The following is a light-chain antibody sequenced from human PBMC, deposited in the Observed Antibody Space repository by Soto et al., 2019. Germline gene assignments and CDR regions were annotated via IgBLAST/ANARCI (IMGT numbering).Light chain of an antibody. CDR2: DVS. CDR1: SSNVGGYNY. V-gene: IGLV2-14*01. CDR3: MSYAGSSTSPV. J-gene: IGLJ1*01. Sequence: QSALTQPASVSGSPGQSITISCTGTSSNVGGYNYVSWYQQHPGKAPKLMIYDVSNRPSGVSNRFSGSKSGNSASLTISGLQAEDEAGYYCMSYAGSSTSPVFGTGNKVTV.